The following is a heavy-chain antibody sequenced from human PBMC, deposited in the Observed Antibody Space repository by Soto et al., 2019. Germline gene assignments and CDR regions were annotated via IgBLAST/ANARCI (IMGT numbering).Heavy chain of an antibody. Sequence: QVQLVESGGGVVQPGRSLRLSCAASGFTFSSYGMHWVRQAPGKGLEWVAVIWYGGSNKYYADSVKGRFTISRDNSKNTLYLQMNSLRAEDTAVYYCARDTGDFWSGYSLSNWFDPWGQGTLVTVSS. CDR3: ARDTGDFWSGYSLSNWFDP. CDR2: IWYGGSNK. CDR1: GFTFSSYG. V-gene: IGHV3-33*01. D-gene: IGHD3-3*01. J-gene: IGHJ5*02.